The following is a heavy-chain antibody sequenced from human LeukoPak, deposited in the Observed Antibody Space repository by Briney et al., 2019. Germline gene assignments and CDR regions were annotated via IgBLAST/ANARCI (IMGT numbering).Heavy chain of an antibody. D-gene: IGHD3-3*01. J-gene: IGHJ4*02. Sequence: ASVKVSCKASGYTFTSYAMHWVRQAPGQRLEWMGWINAGNGNTKYSQKFQGRVTMTRDTSISTAYMELSRLRSDDTAVYYCARESRSGYSDYWGQGTLVTVSS. V-gene: IGHV1-3*01. CDR2: INAGNGNT. CDR1: GYTFTSYA. CDR3: ARESRSGYSDY.